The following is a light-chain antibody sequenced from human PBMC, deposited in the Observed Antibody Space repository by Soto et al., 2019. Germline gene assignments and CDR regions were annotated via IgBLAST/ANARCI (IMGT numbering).Light chain of an antibody. V-gene: IGLV2-14*03. CDR2: DVS. J-gene: IGLJ1*01. CDR1: SSDVGGYNY. CDR3: SSYPTSNTRQLV. Sequence: QSALTQPASVSGSPGQSITISCTGTSSDVGGYNYVSWYQHHPGKAPKLMIFDVSNRPSGVSNRFSGSKSGNTASLTISGPQPEDEADYYCSSYPTSNTRQLVFGIGNRVTVL.